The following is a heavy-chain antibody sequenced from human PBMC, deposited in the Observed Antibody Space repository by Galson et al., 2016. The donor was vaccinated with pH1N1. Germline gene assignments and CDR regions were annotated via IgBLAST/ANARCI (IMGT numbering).Heavy chain of an antibody. V-gene: IGHV3-30*02. D-gene: IGHD4-17*01. Sequence: SLRFSCAAAGFSFSRYGFHWVRQAPGKGLEWVAFIRTDGINKNYADSVKGRFTISRDNSRNTLFLQMNGLRAEDTAVYYCAKDLLIPGMTPVINPDDYWGQGTLVTVSS. CDR2: IRTDGINK. CDR3: AKDLLIPGMTPVINPDDY. CDR1: GFSFSRYG. J-gene: IGHJ4*02.